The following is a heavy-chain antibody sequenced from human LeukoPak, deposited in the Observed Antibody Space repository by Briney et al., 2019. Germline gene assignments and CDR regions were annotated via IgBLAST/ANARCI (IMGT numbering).Heavy chain of an antibody. D-gene: IGHD3-9*01. V-gene: IGHV4-34*01. CDR2: INHSGST. J-gene: IGHJ4*02. CDR3: ARVKGRITIFRRQGYYFDY. CDR1: GGSFSGYY. Sequence: SETLSLTCAVYGGSFSGYYWSWIRQPPGKGLEWIGEINHSGSTNYNPSLKSRVTISVDTSKNQFSLKLSSVTAADTAEYYCARVKGRITIFRRQGYYFDYWGQGTLVTVSS.